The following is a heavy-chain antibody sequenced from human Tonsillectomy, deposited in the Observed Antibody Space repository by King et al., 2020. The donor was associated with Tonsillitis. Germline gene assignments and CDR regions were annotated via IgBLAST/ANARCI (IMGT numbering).Heavy chain of an antibody. Sequence: VQLVESGAEVQKPGASVKISCKASRYTFTNYYIHWVRQAPGQGLEWMGLISPKTGNTRYAEKFQGSVTLTRDTPTSTVHMELSSLRSEDTAMFYCARVSNDTSGNDAFDIWGQGTLVTVSS. D-gene: IGHD3-22*01. V-gene: IGHV1-46*03. CDR1: RYTFTNYY. CDR3: ARVSNDTSGNDAFDI. CDR2: ISPKTGNT. J-gene: IGHJ3*02.